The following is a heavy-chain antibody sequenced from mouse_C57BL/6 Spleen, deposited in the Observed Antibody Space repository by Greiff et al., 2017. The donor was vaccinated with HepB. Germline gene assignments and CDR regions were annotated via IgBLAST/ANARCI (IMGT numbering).Heavy chain of an antibody. D-gene: IGHD2-1*01. Sequence: EVKLMESGGGLVKPGGSLKLSCAASGFTFSSYAMSWVRQTPEKRLEWVATISDGGSYTYYPDNVKGRFTISRDNAKNNLYLQMSHLKSEDTAMYYCAREGKTSDYFDYWGQGTTLTVSS. V-gene: IGHV5-4*01. CDR3: AREGKTSDYFDY. J-gene: IGHJ2*01. CDR1: GFTFSSYA. CDR2: ISDGGSYT.